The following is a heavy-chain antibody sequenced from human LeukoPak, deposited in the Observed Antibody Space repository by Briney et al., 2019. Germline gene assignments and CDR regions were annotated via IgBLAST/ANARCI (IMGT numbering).Heavy chain of an antibody. CDR1: GFTFRSYA. CDR2: ISGTSGRT. D-gene: IGHD3-3*01. CDR3: ATGHSYYDFRLES. J-gene: IGHJ5*01. Sequence: GGSLRLSCAASGFTFRSYAMSWVRQAPGKGLEWVSSISGTSGRTYYADSVRGRVTISRDNSKTTLSLQMNSLRLEDTAIYYCATGHSYYDFRLESWGQGPLVTVSS. V-gene: IGHV3-23*01.